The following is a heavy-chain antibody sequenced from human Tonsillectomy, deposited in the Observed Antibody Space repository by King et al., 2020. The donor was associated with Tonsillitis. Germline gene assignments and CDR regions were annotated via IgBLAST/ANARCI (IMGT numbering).Heavy chain of an antibody. CDR1: GYTFTGYY. Sequence: QLMQSGAEVKKPGASVKVSCKASGYTFTGYYMHWVRQAPGQGLEWMGWINPNSGGTNYAQKFQGRVTMTRDTSISTAYIELSRLRSDDTAVYYCARGKGDLDCGGDCYVSFDYWGQGTLVTVSS. J-gene: IGHJ4*02. D-gene: IGHD2-21*02. CDR3: ARGKGDLDCGGDCYVSFDY. V-gene: IGHV1-2*02. CDR2: INPNSGGT.